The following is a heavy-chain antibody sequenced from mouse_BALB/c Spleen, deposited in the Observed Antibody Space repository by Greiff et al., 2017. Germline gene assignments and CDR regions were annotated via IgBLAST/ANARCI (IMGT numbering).Heavy chain of an antibody. J-gene: IGHJ2*01. Sequence: QVQLQQPGAELVKPGASVKLSCKASGYTFTSYWMHWVKQRPGQGLEWIGEINPSNGRTNYNEKFKSKATLTVDKSSSTAYMQLSSLTSEDSAVYYCARRSYFDYWGQGTTLTVSS. V-gene: IGHV1S81*02. CDR2: INPSNGRT. CDR3: ARRSYFDY. CDR1: GYTFTSYW.